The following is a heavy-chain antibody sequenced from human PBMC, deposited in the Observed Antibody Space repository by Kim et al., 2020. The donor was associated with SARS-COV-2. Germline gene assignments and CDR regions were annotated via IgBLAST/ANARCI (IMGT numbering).Heavy chain of an antibody. D-gene: IGHD2-8*01. CDR2: IYYSGST. V-gene: IGHV4-39*07. CDR1: GGSISSSSYY. CDR3: ALYFRYYGMDV. J-gene: IGHJ6*02. Sequence: SETLSLTCTVSGGSISSSSYYWGWIRQPPGKGLEWIGSIYYSGSTYYNPSLKSRVTISVDTSKNQFSLKLSSVTAADTAVYYCALYFRYYGMDVWGQGTTVTVSS.